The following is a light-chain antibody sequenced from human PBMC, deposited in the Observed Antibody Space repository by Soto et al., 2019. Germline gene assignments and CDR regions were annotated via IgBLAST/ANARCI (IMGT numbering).Light chain of an antibody. CDR3: QQYGSSPFG. CDR2: GAS. CDR1: QSISSSY. V-gene: IGKV3-20*01. J-gene: IGKJ5*01. Sequence: EIVLTQSPGTLSLSPGERATLSCRASQSISSSYLAWYQQKLGQAPRLLIYGASSRATGIPDRFSGSGSGTDFTLTISRLEPEDFAVYYCQQYGSSPFGFGQGTRLEIK.